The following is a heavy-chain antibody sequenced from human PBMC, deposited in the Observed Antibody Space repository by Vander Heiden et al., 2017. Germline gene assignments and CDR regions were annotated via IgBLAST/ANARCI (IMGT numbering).Heavy chain of an antibody. CDR3: ARSGGAAGGR. J-gene: IGHJ4*02. CDR2: IHDSGST. V-gene: IGHV4-59*01. D-gene: IGHD2-15*01. Sequence: WFRQRPGKGLEWIGYIHDSGSTNYNPSLRSRVTISVDTSKNQISLKLTSVTAADTATYFCARSGGAAGGRWGQGTLVSVSS.